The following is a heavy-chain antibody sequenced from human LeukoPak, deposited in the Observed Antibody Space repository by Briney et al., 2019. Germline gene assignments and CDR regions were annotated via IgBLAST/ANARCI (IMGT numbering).Heavy chain of an antibody. D-gene: IGHD6-13*01. CDR1: GYSFTGHY. Sequence: ASVTVSCKASGYSFTGHYMHWVRQAPGQGLEWMGWINPKSGGTNYAQKFQGRVTMTRDTSISTAYMDMSSLRSDDTAVYYCARDRLDSSSWPKFDYWGQGTLVTVSS. CDR3: ARDRLDSSSWPKFDY. J-gene: IGHJ4*02. V-gene: IGHV1-2*02. CDR2: INPKSGGT.